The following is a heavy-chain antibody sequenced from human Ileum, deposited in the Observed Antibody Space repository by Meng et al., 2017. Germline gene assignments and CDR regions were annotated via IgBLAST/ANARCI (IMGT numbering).Heavy chain of an antibody. Sequence: ASVKVSCKASGYDFIDSYVHWVRQAPGQGLEWMGWINPRKGETRHVEKFRGRVTMSSDTSISTAYMELTSLTSDDTAVYYCVRDVTRGGYWGQGTLVTVSS. CDR2: INPRKGET. CDR3: VRDVTRGGY. J-gene: IGHJ4*02. CDR1: GYDFIDSY. V-gene: IGHV1-2*02. D-gene: IGHD2-2*01.